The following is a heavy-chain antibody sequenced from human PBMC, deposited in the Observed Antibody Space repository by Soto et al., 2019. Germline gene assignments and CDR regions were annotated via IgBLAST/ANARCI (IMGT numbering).Heavy chain of an antibody. V-gene: IGHV1-69*01. CDR3: ARSGGVGALYYGMDV. CDR2: IVPAYGKA. J-gene: IGHJ6*02. D-gene: IGHD1-26*01. CDR1: GGTFRTYG. Sequence: QVQLEQSGAEVKKAGSSVKVSCKTSGGTFRTYGINWLRQAPGHGLEWMGGIVPAYGKADYAQGFQGRVTITADESTSTAYMELSSLRSEDTAVYYCARSGGVGALYYGMDVWGQGTTVSVSS.